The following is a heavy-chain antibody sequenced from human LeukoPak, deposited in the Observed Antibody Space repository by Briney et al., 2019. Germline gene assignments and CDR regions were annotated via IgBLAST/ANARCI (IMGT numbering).Heavy chain of an antibody. Sequence: GGSLRLSCAASGFTFSSYGMHWVRQAPGKGLEWVAVIWYGGSNKYYADSVKGRFTISRDNSKNTLYLQMNSLRAEDTAVYYCARDGRSFGFDYWGQGTLVTVSS. CDR3: ARDGRSFGFDY. CDR1: GFTFSSYG. J-gene: IGHJ4*02. V-gene: IGHV3-33*01. CDR2: IWYGGSNK. D-gene: IGHD3-16*01.